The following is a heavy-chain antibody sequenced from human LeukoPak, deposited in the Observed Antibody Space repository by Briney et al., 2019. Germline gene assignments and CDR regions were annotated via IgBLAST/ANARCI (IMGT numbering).Heavy chain of an antibody. CDR3: AREGVVVAGTGNLWFDP. V-gene: IGHV3-48*03. CDR2: ISSSGTTI. CDR1: GFTFSSYE. J-gene: IGHJ5*02. Sequence: PGGSLRLSCAASGFTFSSYEMNWVRQAPGKGLEWVSYISSSGTTIYYADSVKGRFTISRDNAKNSLYLQMNSLRAEDTAVYYCAREGVVVAGTGNLWFDPWGQGTLVTVSS. D-gene: IGHD2-15*01.